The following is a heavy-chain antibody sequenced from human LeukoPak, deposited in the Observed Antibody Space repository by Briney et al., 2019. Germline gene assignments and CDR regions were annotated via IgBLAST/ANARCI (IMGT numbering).Heavy chain of an antibody. D-gene: IGHD3-3*02. CDR3: ARGSIWFDP. V-gene: IGHV4-61*01. CDR1: GYSISSGYF. Sequence: SETQSLTCTVSGYSISSGYFWSWIRQPPGKGLEWIGYIYYSGSTDSNPSLKSRVTISVDTSKNQFSLKLISVTAADTAVYYCARGSIWFDPWGQGTLVTVSS. CDR2: IYYSGST. J-gene: IGHJ5*02.